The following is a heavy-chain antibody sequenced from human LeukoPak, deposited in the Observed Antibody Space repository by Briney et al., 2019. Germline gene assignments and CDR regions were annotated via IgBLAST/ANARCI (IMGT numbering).Heavy chain of an antibody. V-gene: IGHV1-18*01. CDR3: ARVVRGLYSSGWFDY. CDR2: ISAYNGNT. D-gene: IGHD6-19*01. J-gene: IGHJ4*02. CDR1: GYTFTSYG. Sequence: ASVTVSFTSSGYTFTSYGISWVRQAPGQGLEWMGWISAYNGNTNYAQKLQGRVTMTTDTSTSTAYMELRSLRSDDTAVYYCARVVRGLYSSGWFDYWGQGTLVTVSS.